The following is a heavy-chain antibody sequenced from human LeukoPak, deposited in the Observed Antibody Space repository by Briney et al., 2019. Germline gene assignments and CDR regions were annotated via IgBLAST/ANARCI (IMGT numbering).Heavy chain of an antibody. J-gene: IGHJ6*02. Sequence: ASVKVSCKASGYTFIRYGISWVRQAPGQGLEWMGWISAYNGNTNYAQKLQGRVTMTTDTSTSTAYMELRSLRSDDTAVYYCARDMAGNYYYYYGMDVWGQGTTVTVSS. CDR3: ARDMAGNYYYYYGMDV. CDR2: ISAYNGNT. V-gene: IGHV1-18*01. D-gene: IGHD6-19*01. CDR1: GYTFIRYG.